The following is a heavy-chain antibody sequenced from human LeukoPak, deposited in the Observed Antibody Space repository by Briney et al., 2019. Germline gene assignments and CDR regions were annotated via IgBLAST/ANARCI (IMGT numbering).Heavy chain of an antibody. Sequence: GGSLRLSCAASVFTVSSNYMSWVRQAPGKGLQWVSVIYSGGNTYYADSVKGRFTISRDSSKNTLYLQMNSLRAEDTAVYYCARYCGGDCSYYYAMDVWGQGTTVTVSS. CDR2: IYSGGNT. J-gene: IGHJ6*02. CDR1: VFTVSSNY. CDR3: ARYCGGDCSYYYAMDV. D-gene: IGHD2-21*02. V-gene: IGHV3-66*01.